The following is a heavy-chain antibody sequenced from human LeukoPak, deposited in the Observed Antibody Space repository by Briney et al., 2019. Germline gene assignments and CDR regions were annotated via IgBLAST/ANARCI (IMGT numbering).Heavy chain of an antibody. CDR3: ARGGYKYDSSGYFAFDI. CDR2: IYYSGST. J-gene: IGHJ3*02. D-gene: IGHD3-22*01. V-gene: IGHV4-59*12. Sequence: SETLSLTCTVSGGSISSYYWSWIRQPPGKGLEWIGYIYYSGSTNYNPSLKSRVSLSLDTSKNQFSLKLSSVTAADTAVYYCARGGYKYDSSGYFAFDIWGQGTMVTVSS. CDR1: GGSISSYY.